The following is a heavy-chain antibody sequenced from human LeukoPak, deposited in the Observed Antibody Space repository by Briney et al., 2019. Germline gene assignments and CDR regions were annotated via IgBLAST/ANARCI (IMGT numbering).Heavy chain of an antibody. D-gene: IGHD2-8*01. CDR3: AKEQRIRHCSEGVCMEGYYFDY. J-gene: IGHJ4*02. CDR2: LSRGGGTT. Sequence: PGGSLRLSCTGSGFNFNMFAMNWVRQAPGQGREWVSGLSRGGGTTNYADSVKGRFTISRDKSKNMVFLQMNSLRPEDTAVYYCAKEQRIRHCSEGVCMEGYYFDYWSQGSLVTVSS. V-gene: IGHV3-23*01. CDR1: GFNFNMFA.